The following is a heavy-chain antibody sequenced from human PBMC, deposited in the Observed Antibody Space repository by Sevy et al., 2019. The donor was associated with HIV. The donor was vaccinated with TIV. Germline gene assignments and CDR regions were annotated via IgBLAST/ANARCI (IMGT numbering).Heavy chain of an antibody. D-gene: IGHD3-22*01. J-gene: IGHJ3*02. CDR3: VREENESSGRGTFEI. Sequence: GGSRRLSCTASGFTFDNSEIHWARQSTEKGLEWGSASGPADHTYYSDSVKGRFTISRENAKNSLYLQMNSLRAGDTAVYYCVREENESSGRGTFEIWGQGTMVTVSS. CDR1: GFTFDNSE. V-gene: IGHV3-13*01. CDR2: SGPADHT.